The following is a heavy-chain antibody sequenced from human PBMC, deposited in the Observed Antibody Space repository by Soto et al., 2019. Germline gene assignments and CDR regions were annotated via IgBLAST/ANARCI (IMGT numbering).Heavy chain of an antibody. CDR3: AKDIGVVISAFDY. CDR1: GGSISSGGYY. D-gene: IGHD3-3*01. CDR2: IYYSGST. J-gene: IGHJ4*02. V-gene: IGHV4-31*03. Sequence: SETLSLTCTVSGGSISSGGYYWSWIRQHPGKGLEWIGYIYYSGSTYYNPSLKSRVTISVDTSKNQFSLKLSSVTAADTAVYYCAKDIGVVISAFDYWGQGTLVTVSS.